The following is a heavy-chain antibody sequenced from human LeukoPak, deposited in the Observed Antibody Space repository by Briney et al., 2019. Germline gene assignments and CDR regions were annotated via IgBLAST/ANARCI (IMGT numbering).Heavy chain of an antibody. CDR2: IYHSGAT. V-gene: IGHV4-39*07. CDR3: ARGRDYYDSSGYYSGDY. J-gene: IGHJ4*02. CDR1: GGSISSSTYY. Sequence: SETLSLTCTVSGGSISSSTYYWGWIRQPPGEGLEWIGSIYHSGATYYNPSLKSRVTVSADTSKNQFSLKLSSVTAADTAVYYCARGRDYYDSSGYYSGDYWSQGTLVTVSS. D-gene: IGHD3-22*01.